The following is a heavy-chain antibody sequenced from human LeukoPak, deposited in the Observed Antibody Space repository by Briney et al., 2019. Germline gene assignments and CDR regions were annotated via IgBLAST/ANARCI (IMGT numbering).Heavy chain of an antibody. J-gene: IGHJ6*03. Sequence: AQTLSLTCTVSGDSISSYYWSWIRQPAGKRLEWIGRIYASGSTNYNPSLKSRVTISVDKSKNQFSLKLSSVTAADTAVYYCARAPRNGYSYGSRGYYYYMDVWGKGTTVTASS. CDR2: IYASGST. CDR1: GDSISSYY. D-gene: IGHD5-18*01. CDR3: ARAPRNGYSYGSRGYYYYMDV. V-gene: IGHV4-4*07.